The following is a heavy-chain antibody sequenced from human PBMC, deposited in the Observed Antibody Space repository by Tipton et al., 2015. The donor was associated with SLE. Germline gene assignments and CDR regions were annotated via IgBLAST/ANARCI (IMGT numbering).Heavy chain of an antibody. CDR2: VNPAGRST. V-gene: IGHV3-74*01. Sequence: VQLVQSGGGLVQPGWSLRLSCAASGFSFSSYWMHWVRQSPGKGLVWVSRVNPAGRSTSYADSVKGRFTISRDSAKNTLYLQMNSLRAEDTAVYYWAREWLMDVWGQGTTVTVSS. CDR1: GFSFSSYW. D-gene: IGHD3-22*01. CDR3: AREWLMDV. J-gene: IGHJ6*02.